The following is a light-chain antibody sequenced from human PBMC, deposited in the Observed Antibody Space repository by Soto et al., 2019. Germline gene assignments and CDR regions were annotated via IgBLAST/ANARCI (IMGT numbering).Light chain of an antibody. Sequence: QSALTQPASVSGSPGQSITISCTGTSSDVGGYNYVSWYQQHPGKAPKLMIYDVSNRPSGVSNRFSGSKSGNTASLTISGLQVEDEADYYCSSYTSSSTLEVFGTGTKVTVL. V-gene: IGLV2-14*01. CDR1: SSDVGGYNY. J-gene: IGLJ1*01. CDR3: SSYTSSSTLEV. CDR2: DVS.